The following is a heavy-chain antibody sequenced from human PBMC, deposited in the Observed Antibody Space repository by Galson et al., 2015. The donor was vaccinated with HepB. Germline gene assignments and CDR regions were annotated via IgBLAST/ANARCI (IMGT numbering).Heavy chain of an antibody. CDR3: ARTDSGSSGYFDF. D-gene: IGHD6-6*01. J-gene: IGHJ4*02. CDR1: GFTFSRNW. CDR2: INQLGGTT. Sequence: SLRLSCAASGFTFSRNWMSWVRQAPGMGLEWVANINQLGGTTKYVDSVNGRFTISRDNAKNSLYLQMNSLTAEDTAVYYCARTDSGSSGYFDFWGQGTRVTVSS. V-gene: IGHV3-7*03.